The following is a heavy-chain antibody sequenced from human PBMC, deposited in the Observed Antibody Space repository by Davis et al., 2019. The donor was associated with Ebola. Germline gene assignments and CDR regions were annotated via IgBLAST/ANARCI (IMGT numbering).Heavy chain of an antibody. CDR1: GYTFTSYA. V-gene: IGHV1-3*01. D-gene: IGHD2-2*01. CDR3: ARSGYCSSTSCYWVSSYYYYGMDV. J-gene: IGHJ6*02. CDR2: INAGNGNT. Sequence: ASVKVSCKASGYTFTSYAMHWVRQAPGQRLEWMGWINAGNGNTNYAQKLQGRVTMTTDTSTSTAYMELRSLRSDDTAVYYCARSGYCSSTSCYWVSSYYYYGMDVWGQGATVTVSS.